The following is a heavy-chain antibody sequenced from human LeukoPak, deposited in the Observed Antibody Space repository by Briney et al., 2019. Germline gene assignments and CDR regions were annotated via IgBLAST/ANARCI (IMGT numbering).Heavy chain of an antibody. Sequence: GGSLRLSCAASGFTFSSYWMSWVRQAPGKGLEWVANIKQDGSEKYYVDSVKGRFTISRDNAKISLYLQMNSLRAEDTAVYYCVYGGSYYVAWGQGTLVTVSS. J-gene: IGHJ5*02. CDR2: IKQDGSEK. V-gene: IGHV3-7*01. CDR3: VYGGSYYVA. CDR1: GFTFSSYW. D-gene: IGHD1-26*01.